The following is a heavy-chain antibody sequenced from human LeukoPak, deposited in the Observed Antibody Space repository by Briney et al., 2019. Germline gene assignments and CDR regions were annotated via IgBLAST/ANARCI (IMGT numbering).Heavy chain of an antibody. CDR1: GFTFSNAW. CDR2: ISSSSSYI. CDR3: ARGYPAAGDY. D-gene: IGHD6-13*01. Sequence: PGGSLRLSCAASGFTFSNAWMNWVRQTPGKGLEWVSSISSSSSYIYYADSLKGRFTISRDNAKSSLYLQMNSLRVEDTAVYYCARGYPAAGDYWGQGTLVTVSS. J-gene: IGHJ4*02. V-gene: IGHV3-21*01.